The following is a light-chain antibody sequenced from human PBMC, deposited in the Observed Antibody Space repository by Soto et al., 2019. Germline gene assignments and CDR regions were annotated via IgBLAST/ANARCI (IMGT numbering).Light chain of an antibody. CDR1: QSVGTN. V-gene: IGKV3-15*01. CDR3: QQYDNWPPYT. CDR2: AAS. Sequence: EIVMMQSPATLSVSPGERATLSCRASQSVGTNFAWYQQKPGLAPRLLIYAASTRATGIPARFSGSGSGTEFTLTIGSLQSEDFAVYYGQQYDNWPPYTFGQGTKLEIK. J-gene: IGKJ2*01.